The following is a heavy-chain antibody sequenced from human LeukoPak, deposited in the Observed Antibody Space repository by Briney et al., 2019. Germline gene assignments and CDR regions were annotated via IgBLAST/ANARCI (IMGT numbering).Heavy chain of an antibody. V-gene: IGHV4-31*03. CDR3: ARVFPPPLLGSSI. D-gene: IGHD1-26*01. Sequence: PSETLSLTCTVSGGSISSGGYYWSCIRQHPGKGLEWIGYIFYSGSTYYNPSLKSRVTISVDTSENQFSLKLSSVTAADTAVYYCARVFPPPLLGSSIWGQGTMVTVSP. CDR2: IFYSGST. CDR1: GGSISSGGYY. J-gene: IGHJ3*02.